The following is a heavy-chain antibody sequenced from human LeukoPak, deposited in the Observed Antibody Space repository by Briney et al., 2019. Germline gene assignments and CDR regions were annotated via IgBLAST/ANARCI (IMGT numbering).Heavy chain of an antibody. CDR2: INHSGST. V-gene: IGHV4-34*01. CDR1: GGSFSGYY. J-gene: IGHJ4*02. D-gene: IGHD3-3*01. Sequence: SETLSLTCAVYGGSFSGYYWSWIRQPPGKGLEWTGEINHSGSTNYNPSLKSRVTISVDTSKNQFSLKLSSVTAADTAVYYCARGRILRFLEWFPFDYWGQGTLVTVSS. CDR3: ARGRILRFLEWFPFDY.